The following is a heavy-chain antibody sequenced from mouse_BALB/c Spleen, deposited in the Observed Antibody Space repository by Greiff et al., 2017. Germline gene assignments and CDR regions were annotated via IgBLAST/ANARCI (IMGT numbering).Heavy chain of an antibody. CDR1: GFTFSSYT. Sequence: EVQLVESGGGLVQPGGSLKLSCAASGFTFSSYTMSWVRQTPEKRLEWVAYISNGGGSTYYPDTVKGRFTISRDNAKNTLYLQMSSLKSEDTPMYYCARHYYGSSYFDYWGQGTTLTVSS. J-gene: IGHJ2*01. D-gene: IGHD1-1*01. V-gene: IGHV5-12-2*01. CDR2: ISNGGGST. CDR3: ARHYYGSSYFDY.